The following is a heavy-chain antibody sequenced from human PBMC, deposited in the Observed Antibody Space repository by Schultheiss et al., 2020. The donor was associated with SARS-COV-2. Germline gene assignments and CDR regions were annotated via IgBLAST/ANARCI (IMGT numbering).Heavy chain of an antibody. J-gene: IGHJ4*02. Sequence: GGSLRLSCAASGFTFSSYAMHWVRQAPGKGLEWVAVISYDGSNKYYADSVKGRFTISRDNSKNTLYLQMNSLRAEDTAVYYCARVSFVDSTMGFDYWGQGTLVTVSS. D-gene: IGHD2-2*01. CDR3: ARVSFVDSTMGFDY. V-gene: IGHV3-30-3*01. CDR2: ISYDGSNK. CDR1: GFTFSSYA.